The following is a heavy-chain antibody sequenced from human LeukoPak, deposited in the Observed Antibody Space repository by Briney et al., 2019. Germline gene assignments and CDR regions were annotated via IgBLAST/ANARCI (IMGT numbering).Heavy chain of an antibody. CDR3: AKDPEYSSSWEFDY. CDR2: ISSSHDST. CDR1: GFTFSNFA. Sequence: GGSLRLSCAASGFTFSNFAMSWVRRAPGKGLEWVSSISSSHDSTYTADSVKGRFTISRDNSKDTLYLQMNSLRAEDTAVYYCAKDPEYSSSWEFDYWGQGTLVTVSS. V-gene: IGHV3-23*01. D-gene: IGHD6-13*01. J-gene: IGHJ4*02.